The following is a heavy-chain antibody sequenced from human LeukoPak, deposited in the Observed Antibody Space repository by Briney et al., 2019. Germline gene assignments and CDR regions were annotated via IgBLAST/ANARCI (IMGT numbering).Heavy chain of an antibody. CDR2: IIPIFGTA. CDR3: ARVFAYYDFWSGPEPYYYYMDD. J-gene: IGHJ6*03. Sequence: SVKVSCKASGGTFSSYAISWVRQAPGQGLEWMGGIIPIFGTANYAQKFQGRVTITADESTSTAYMELSSLRSEDTAVYYCARVFAYYDFWSGPEPYYYYMDDWGKGTTVTVSS. CDR1: GGTFSSYA. D-gene: IGHD3-3*01. V-gene: IGHV1-69*13.